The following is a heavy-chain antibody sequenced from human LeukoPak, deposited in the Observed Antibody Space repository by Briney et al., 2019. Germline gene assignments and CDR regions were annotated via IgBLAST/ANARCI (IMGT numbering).Heavy chain of an antibody. D-gene: IGHD1-14*01. CDR1: GFNFSAYG. Sequence: HPGGSLRLPCAASGFNFSAYGMHWVRQAPGKGLEWVTFIRYDGNIKYYADSVKGRFTISRDNSKTTLDLQMISLRVEDTAVYYCAKPTSLKDANYGLTGTNYWGQGILVTVSS. CDR3: AKPTSLKDANYGLTGTNY. V-gene: IGHV3-30*02. CDR2: IRYDGNIK. J-gene: IGHJ4*02.